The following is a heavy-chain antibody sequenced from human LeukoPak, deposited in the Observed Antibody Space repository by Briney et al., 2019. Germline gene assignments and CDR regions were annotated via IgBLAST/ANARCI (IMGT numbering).Heavy chain of an antibody. J-gene: IGHJ4*02. Sequence: ASVKVSCKASGYTFTGYYMHWVRQAPGQGLEWMGWINPNSGDTKFAQRFQDRVLMTRDTSISTAYMEMSSLRSDDTAVYYCARDLEDIVVVVAANLVFDYWGQGTLVTVSS. CDR3: ARDLEDIVVVVAANLVFDY. CDR1: GYTFTGYY. D-gene: IGHD2-15*01. V-gene: IGHV1-2*02. CDR2: INPNSGDT.